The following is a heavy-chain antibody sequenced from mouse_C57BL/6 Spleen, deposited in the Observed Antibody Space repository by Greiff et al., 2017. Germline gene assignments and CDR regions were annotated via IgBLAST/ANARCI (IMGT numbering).Heavy chain of an antibody. CDR3: AGGYWGYFDY. CDR2: IHPNSGST. D-gene: IGHD2-3*01. J-gene: IGHJ2*01. Sequence: QVQLQQPGAELVKPGASVMLSCKASGYTFTSYWMHWVKQRPGQGLEWIGMIHPNSGSTNYNEKFKSKATLTVDKSSSTAYMQLSSLTSEDSAVYYCAGGYWGYFDYWGQGTTLTVSS. V-gene: IGHV1-64*01. CDR1: GYTFTSYW.